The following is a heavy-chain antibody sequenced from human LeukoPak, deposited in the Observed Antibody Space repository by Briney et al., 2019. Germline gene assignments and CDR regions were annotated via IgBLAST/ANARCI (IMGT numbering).Heavy chain of an antibody. V-gene: IGHV3-33*08. CDR2: ISDNGLRT. CDR1: AFTFSNFG. Sequence: PGGSLRLSCVASAFTFSNFGLNWVRQAPGKGLEWVAFISDNGLRTYYLESVKGLFTISRDDSKNTLYLQMNSLRVEDTAVYYCARRWQQLDWAADWFDPWGQGTLVTVSS. J-gene: IGHJ5*02. CDR3: ARRWQQLDWAADWFDP. D-gene: IGHD6-13*01.